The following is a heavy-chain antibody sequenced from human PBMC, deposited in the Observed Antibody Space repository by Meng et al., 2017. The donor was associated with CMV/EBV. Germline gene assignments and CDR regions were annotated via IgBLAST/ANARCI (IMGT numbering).Heavy chain of an antibody. CDR2: ISWNSGSI. Sequence: SLKISCSASGFTFDDYAMHWVRQAPGKGLEWVSGISWNSGSIGYADSVKGRFTISRDNAKNSLYLQMNSLRAEETALYYCAKEPALRGSSSPPAFDYWGQGTTVTVSS. D-gene: IGHD6-6*01. J-gene: IGHJ4*02. CDR3: AKEPALRGSSSPPAFDY. CDR1: GFTFDDYA. V-gene: IGHV3-9*01.